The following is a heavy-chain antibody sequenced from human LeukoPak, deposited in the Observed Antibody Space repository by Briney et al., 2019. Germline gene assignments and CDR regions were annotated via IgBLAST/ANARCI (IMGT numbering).Heavy chain of an antibody. V-gene: IGHV1-18*01. Sequence: ASVTVSFKSSGYTFTSYGISWVRQAPGQGLDWMGWISAYNWNTNYAQKLQGRVTMTTDTSTNTAYMYVNSLRSDDRPVYYFPRTYLLTGDLYYFDYWGQGPLVTVSS. J-gene: IGHJ4*02. D-gene: IGHD7-27*01. CDR3: PRTYLLTGDLYYFDY. CDR1: GYTFTSYG. CDR2: ISAYNWNT.